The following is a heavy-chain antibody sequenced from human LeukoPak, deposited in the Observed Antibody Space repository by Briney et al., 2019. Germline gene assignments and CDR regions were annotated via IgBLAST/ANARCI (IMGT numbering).Heavy chain of an antibody. CDR2: ISAYNGNT. Sequence: GASVKVSCKASGYTFTSYGISWVRQAPGQGLEWMGWISAYNGNTNYAQKLQGRVTMTTDTSTSTAYMELRSLRSDDTAVYYCAREPRNDYGDYVGGWQVYFDYWGQGTLVTVSS. CDR1: GYTFTSYG. D-gene: IGHD4-17*01. CDR3: AREPRNDYGDYVGGWQVYFDY. V-gene: IGHV1-18*01. J-gene: IGHJ4*02.